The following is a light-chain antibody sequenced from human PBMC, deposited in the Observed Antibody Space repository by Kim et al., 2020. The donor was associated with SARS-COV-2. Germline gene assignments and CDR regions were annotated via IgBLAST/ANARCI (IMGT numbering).Light chain of an antibody. Sequence: AVGDRVTITCQASQDINHYLNWYQQKPGKAPKRLIYDTSNLETGVPSRFSGSGSRTHFTFTISSLQPEDIATYYCQQYDNLPSLTFGGGTKVDIK. CDR2: DTS. J-gene: IGKJ4*01. CDR1: QDINHY. CDR3: QQYDNLPSLT. V-gene: IGKV1-33*01.